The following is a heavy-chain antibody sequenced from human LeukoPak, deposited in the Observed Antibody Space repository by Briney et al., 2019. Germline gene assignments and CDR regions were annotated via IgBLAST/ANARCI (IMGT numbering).Heavy chain of an antibody. Sequence: SETLSLTCAVYGGSFSGYYWGWIRQPPGKGLEWIGEINHSGSTNYNPSLKSRVTISVDTSKNQFSLKLSSVTAADTAVYYCARLSGSRYCSSTSCYAPDYWGQGTLVTVSS. CDR3: ARLSGSRYCSSTSCYAPDY. J-gene: IGHJ4*02. CDR1: GGSFSGYY. D-gene: IGHD2-2*01. CDR2: INHSGST. V-gene: IGHV4-34*01.